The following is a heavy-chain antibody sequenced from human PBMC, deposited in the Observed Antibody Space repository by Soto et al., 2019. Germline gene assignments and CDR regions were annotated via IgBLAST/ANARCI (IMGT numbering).Heavy chain of an antibody. CDR1: GFTFSSHT. J-gene: IGHJ4*02. Sequence: GVLRLSCAASGFTFSSHTMNWVRQAPGKGLEWISCISSGSNFIKYRDSVKGRFTISRDNAKNSLYLEMNSLRAEDTAVYYCARDRHSSGWSSFDNWGQGTLVTVSS. D-gene: IGHD6-19*01. CDR2: ISSGSNFI. V-gene: IGHV3-21*06. CDR3: ARDRHSSGWSSFDN.